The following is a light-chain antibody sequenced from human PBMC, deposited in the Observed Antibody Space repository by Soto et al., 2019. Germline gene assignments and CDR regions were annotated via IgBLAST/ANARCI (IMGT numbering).Light chain of an antibody. Sequence: DIQLTQSPSFLSASVGDRVTITCRASQGISSYLAWYQQKPGKAPKLLIYAASTLQSGGPSRFSGSGSGTEFTLTISSLQPEDFATYYCQQLNSYPLLTFGGGTKVEIK. CDR1: QGISSY. CDR3: QQLNSYPLLT. J-gene: IGKJ4*01. CDR2: AAS. V-gene: IGKV1-9*01.